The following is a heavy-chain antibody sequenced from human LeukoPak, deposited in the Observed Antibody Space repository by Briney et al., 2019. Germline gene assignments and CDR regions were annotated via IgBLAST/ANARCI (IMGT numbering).Heavy chain of an antibody. V-gene: IGHV3-48*03. J-gene: IGHJ4*02. D-gene: IGHD3-22*01. CDR2: ISSSGSNI. Sequence: GGSLRLSCVASGFTFSSHEMNWVRQAPGKGLEGVSYISSSGSNIYYADSVKGRFTISRDNAKSSLYLQMNSLRAEDTAVYYCARDRPGDSSGYGFDYWGQGTLVTVSS. CDR1: GFTFSSHE. CDR3: ARDRPGDSSGYGFDY.